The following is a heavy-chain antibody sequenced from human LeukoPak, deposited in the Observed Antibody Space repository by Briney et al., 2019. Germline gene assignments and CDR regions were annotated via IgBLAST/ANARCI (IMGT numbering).Heavy chain of an antibody. J-gene: IGHJ4*02. V-gene: IGHV3-53*01. CDR1: TFTVASNY. D-gene: IGHD5-24*01. Sequence: GGSLRLSCAVSTFTVASNYMSWVRQKPGKGLVWVSDIYQGGSTYYSDSAKGRFTISRDISKNTLHLQMNNLRVDDTAVYYCARVRDVYNHVFENWGQGTLVTVS. CDR2: IYQGGST. CDR3: ARVRDVYNHVFEN.